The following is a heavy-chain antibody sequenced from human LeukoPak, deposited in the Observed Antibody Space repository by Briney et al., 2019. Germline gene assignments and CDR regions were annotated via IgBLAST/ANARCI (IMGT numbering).Heavy chain of an antibody. J-gene: IGHJ3*02. Sequence: GGSLRLSCATSGFTFSTFWMHWVRQAPGKGLVWVSRINHDGSSTNYADSVKGRFTISRDNSKNTLYLQMNNLRAEDTAVYYCATHYYDSSGYYYDHAFDIWGQGTMVTVSS. D-gene: IGHD3-22*01. CDR1: GFTFSTFW. CDR2: INHDGSST. V-gene: IGHV3-74*01. CDR3: ATHYYDSSGYYYDHAFDI.